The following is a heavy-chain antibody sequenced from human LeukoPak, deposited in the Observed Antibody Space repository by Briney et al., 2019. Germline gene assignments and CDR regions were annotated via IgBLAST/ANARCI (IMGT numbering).Heavy chain of an antibody. CDR1: GFNFTAYW. J-gene: IGHJ5*01. CDR2: SHPINSDT. CDR3: ARHQYYYDSSGNYGWFDS. V-gene: IGHV5-51*01. D-gene: IGHD3-22*01. Sequence: GESLKISCKVSGFNFTAYWIAWVRQMPGKGLEWMGISHPINSDTKYSPSFQGQVTISADKSSSTAYLQWNSLKASDTAMYYCARHQYYYDSSGNYGWFDSWGQGTLVTVSS.